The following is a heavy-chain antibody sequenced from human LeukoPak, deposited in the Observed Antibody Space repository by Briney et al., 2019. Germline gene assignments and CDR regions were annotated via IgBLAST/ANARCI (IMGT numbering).Heavy chain of an antibody. J-gene: IGHJ4*02. CDR2: ISGSGGST. D-gene: IGHD6-13*01. CDR3: AKGGSSSWDHFDY. CDR1: GFTFSSYA. Sequence: PGGSLRLSCAASGFTFSSYAMSWVRQAPGKGLEWVSVISGSGGSTYYADSVKGRFTISRDNSKNTLYLQMNSLRAEDTAVYYCAKGGSSSWDHFDYWGQGTLVTVSS. V-gene: IGHV3-23*01.